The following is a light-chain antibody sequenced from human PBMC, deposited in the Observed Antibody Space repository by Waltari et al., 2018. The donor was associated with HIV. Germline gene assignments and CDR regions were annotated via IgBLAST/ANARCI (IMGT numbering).Light chain of an antibody. Sequence: QSVLTQPPSASGTPGQKVTISCSGGTANIGANFVFWFQQFPGTAPKLLIYRDNLRHSGGPALFSGSKSGTSASLTISGLRSDDEAHYFCAVLDDTLGGGVFGGGTKLTVL. J-gene: IGLJ2*01. CDR3: AVLDDTLGGGV. CDR1: TANIGANF. V-gene: IGLV1-47*01. CDR2: RDN.